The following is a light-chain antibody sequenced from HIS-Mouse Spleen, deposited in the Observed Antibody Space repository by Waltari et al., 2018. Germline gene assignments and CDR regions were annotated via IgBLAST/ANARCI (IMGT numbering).Light chain of an antibody. CDR2: GAS. J-gene: IGKJ2*01. Sequence: EIVLTQSPGTLSLSPGEGATLYCRASQSVSSSYLAWYQQKPGQAPRLLIYGASSRATGIPDRFSGSGSGTDFTLTISRLEPEDFAVYYCQQYGSSPEYTFGQGTKLEIK. V-gene: IGKV3-20*01. CDR3: QQYGSSPEYT. CDR1: QSVSSSY.